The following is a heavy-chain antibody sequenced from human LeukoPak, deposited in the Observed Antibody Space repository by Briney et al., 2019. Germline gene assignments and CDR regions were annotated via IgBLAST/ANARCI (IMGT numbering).Heavy chain of an antibody. V-gene: IGHV4-38-2*02. D-gene: IGHD3/OR15-3a*01. CDR2: IYYSGNT. CDR3: ARQTGSGLFILP. J-gene: IGHJ4*02. CDR1: GYSISSGYY. Sequence: SETLSLTCTVSGYSISSGYYWGWIRRPPGKGLEWIGSIYYSGNTYYNASLKSQVSISIDTSKNQFSLRLTSVTAADTAVYYCARQTGSGLFILPGGQGTLVTVSS.